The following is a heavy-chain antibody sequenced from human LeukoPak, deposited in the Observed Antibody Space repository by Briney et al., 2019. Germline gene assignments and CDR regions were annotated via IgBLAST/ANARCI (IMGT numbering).Heavy chain of an antibody. V-gene: IGHV3-66*01. D-gene: IGHD2-2*01. CDR1: GFTVSSNY. Sequence: GGSLRLSCAASGFTVSSNYMSWVRQAPGKGLEWVSVIYSGGSTYYADSVKGRFTISRDNSKNTLYLQMNSLRAEDTAVYYCARSEVPIVVVPAASGLTRFDPWGQGTLVTVSS. J-gene: IGHJ5*02. CDR2: IYSGGST. CDR3: ARSEVPIVVVPAASGLTRFDP.